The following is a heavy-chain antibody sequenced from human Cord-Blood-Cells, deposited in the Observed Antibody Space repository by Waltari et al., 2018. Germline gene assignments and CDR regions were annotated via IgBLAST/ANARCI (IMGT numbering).Heavy chain of an antibody. CDR1: GFTFSSSW. V-gene: IGHV3-7*05. CDR3: ARAGDSIAAAGDY. CDR2: IKQDGSEK. D-gene: IGHD6-13*01. Sequence: EVQLVVSGGGLVQHGGSLRFSCAASGFTFSSSWMSLVRQAPGKGLEWVANIKQDGSEKNYVDSVKGRFTISRDNAKNSLYLQMNSLRAEDTAVYYCARAGDSIAAAGDYWGQGTLVTVSS. J-gene: IGHJ4*02.